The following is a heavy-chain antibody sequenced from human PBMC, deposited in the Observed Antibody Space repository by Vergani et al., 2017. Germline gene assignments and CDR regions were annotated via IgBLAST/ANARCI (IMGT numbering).Heavy chain of an antibody. D-gene: IGHD4-17*01. V-gene: IGHV3-53*05. CDR3: AKKLVDGDYDAEYFQH. Sequence: EVQLVEPGGGLIQPGGSLRLSCAASGFTVSSNYMSWVRQAPGKGLEWVSVIYSGGSTYYADSVKGRFTISRDNSKNTLYLQMNSLRAEDTAVYYCAKKLVDGDYDAEYFQHWGQGTLVTVSS. J-gene: IGHJ1*01. CDR2: IYSGGST. CDR1: GFTVSSNY.